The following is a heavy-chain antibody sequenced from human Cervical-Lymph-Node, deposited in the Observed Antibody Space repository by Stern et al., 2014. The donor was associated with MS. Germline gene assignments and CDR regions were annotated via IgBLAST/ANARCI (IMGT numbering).Heavy chain of an antibody. V-gene: IGHV1-69*01. Sequence: VQLVESGAEVKKPGSSVKVSCRASGGTFGTFAVNWVRQAPGQGLEWMGGSIPRCATANYAQRCQGRVTSNADESTTTAYMELNSLTSDDTAVYFCAREAIGHSGTFDFWGQGTLVTVSS. CDR2: SIPRCATA. J-gene: IGHJ4*02. D-gene: IGHD5-12*01. CDR3: AREAIGHSGTFDF. CDR1: GGTFGTFA.